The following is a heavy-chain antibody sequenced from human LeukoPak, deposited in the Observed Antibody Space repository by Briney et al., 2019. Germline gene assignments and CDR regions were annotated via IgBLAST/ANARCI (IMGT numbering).Heavy chain of an antibody. D-gene: IGHD3-22*01. CDR2: TYYRSKWYN. CDR3: AQADSTGYFYFQH. V-gene: IGHV6-1*01. CDR1: GDSVSSNSAA. J-gene: IGHJ1*01. Sequence: SQTLSLTCAISGDSVSSNSAAWNWIRQSPSGGLEWLGRTYYRSKWYNDYAVSVKSRININPDTSKNQFSLQLNSVTPEDTAVYYCAQADSTGYFYFQHWGQGTLVTVSS.